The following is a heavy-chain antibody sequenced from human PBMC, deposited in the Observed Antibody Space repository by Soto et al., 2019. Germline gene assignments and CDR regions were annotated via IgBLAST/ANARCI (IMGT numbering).Heavy chain of an antibody. Sequence: QVQLQESGPGLVKPSGTLSLTCAVSSGSISSSNWWSWVRQPPGKGLEWIGEIYHSGSTNYNPSLKRRVPISVDQDKKQFSLKLSSVTAADTAGYYCARDRAIAARPSYREVLGKGTTVTVSS. D-gene: IGHD6-6*01. CDR3: ARDRAIAARPSYREV. CDR1: SGSISSSNW. V-gene: IGHV4-4*02. J-gene: IGHJ6*03. CDR2: IYHSGST.